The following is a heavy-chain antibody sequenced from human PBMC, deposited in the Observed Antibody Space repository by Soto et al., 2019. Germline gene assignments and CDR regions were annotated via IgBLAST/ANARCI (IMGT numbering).Heavy chain of an antibody. V-gene: IGHV3-7*03. CDR2: IKQDGSEK. CDR1: GFTFSSYW. Sequence: GGSLRLSCAASGFTFSSYWMSWVRQAPGKGLEWVANIKQDGSEKYYVDSVKGRFTISRDNAKNSLYLQMNSLRAEDTAVYDCARQHIVVVTAMGDSVDYWGQGTLVTVSS. D-gene: IGHD2-21*02. J-gene: IGHJ4*02. CDR3: ARQHIVVVTAMGDSVDY.